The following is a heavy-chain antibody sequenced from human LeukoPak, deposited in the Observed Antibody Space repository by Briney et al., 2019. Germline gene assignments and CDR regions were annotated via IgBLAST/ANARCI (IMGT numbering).Heavy chain of an antibody. J-gene: IGHJ4*02. Sequence: SETLSLTCTVSGGSISSYYWSWVRQPPGKGLEWIGYIYYSGSTNYNPSLTSRVTISVDTSKNQFSLKLSSVTAADTAVDYCARDFNGWILDYGGRGTLVTVSS. CDR1: GGSISSYY. D-gene: IGHD2-8*01. V-gene: IGHV4-59*01. CDR2: IYYSGST. CDR3: ARDFNGWILDY.